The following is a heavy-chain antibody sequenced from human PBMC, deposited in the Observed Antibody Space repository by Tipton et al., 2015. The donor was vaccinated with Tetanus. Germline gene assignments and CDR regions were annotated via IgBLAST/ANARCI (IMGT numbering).Heavy chain of an antibody. CDR2: INHSGST. Sequence: TLSLTCAVYGGSFSGYYWSWIRRPPGKGLEWIGEINHSGSTNYNPSLKSRVAISVDTSKNQFSLKLSSVTAADTAVYYCARGLLAGTYYYDSSGYYYTPDWGQGTLVTVSS. D-gene: IGHD3-22*01. CDR3: ARGLLAGTYYYDSSGYYYTPD. V-gene: IGHV4-34*01. CDR1: GGSFSGYY. J-gene: IGHJ4*02.